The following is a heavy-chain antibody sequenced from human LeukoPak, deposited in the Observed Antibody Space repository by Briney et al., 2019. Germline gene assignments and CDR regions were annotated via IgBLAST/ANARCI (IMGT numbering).Heavy chain of an antibody. J-gene: IGHJ4*02. CDR3: ASGWALNY. CDR2: TYYRSKWYN. D-gene: IGHD1-26*01. CDR1: GDSVSGNSAA. Sequence: SQTLSLTCAISGDSVSGNSAAWNWIRQSPSRGLEWLGRTYYRSKWYNDYAESVKSRILINSDTSKNHFSLHLNSVTPEDTAVYYCASGWALNYWGQGTLVAVSS. V-gene: IGHV6-1*01.